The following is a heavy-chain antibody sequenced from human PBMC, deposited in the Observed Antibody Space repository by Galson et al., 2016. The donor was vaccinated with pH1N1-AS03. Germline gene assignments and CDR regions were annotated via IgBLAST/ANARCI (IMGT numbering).Heavy chain of an antibody. CDR1: GFPFSGYS. CDR2: ISTSGSSI. J-gene: IGHJ6*02. CDR3: ARGAWEPPNYSYYYGLDV. D-gene: IGHD1-14*01. V-gene: IGHV3-21*01. Sequence: SLRLSCAASGFPFSGYSMNWARQAPGKGLEWVSFISTSGSSIYYADSVKGRFTISRDNAKNSLSLQMHSLRAEDTAVYYCARGAWEPPNYSYYYGLDVWGHGTTVSVSS.